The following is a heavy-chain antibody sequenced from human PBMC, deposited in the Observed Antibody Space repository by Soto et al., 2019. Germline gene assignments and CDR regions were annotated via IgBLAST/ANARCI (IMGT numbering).Heavy chain of an antibody. Sequence: QVQLQESGPGLVKPSQTLSLTCTVSGGSISSGGYYWSWIRQHPGKGLEWIGYIYYSGSTYYNPSLKSRVTISVDTSKNQFSLKLSSVTAADTAVYYCARSSFVVVTAIHLDPWGQGTLVTVSS. CDR1: GGSISSGGYY. CDR2: IYYSGST. V-gene: IGHV4-31*03. CDR3: ARSSFVVVTAIHLDP. J-gene: IGHJ5*02. D-gene: IGHD2-21*02.